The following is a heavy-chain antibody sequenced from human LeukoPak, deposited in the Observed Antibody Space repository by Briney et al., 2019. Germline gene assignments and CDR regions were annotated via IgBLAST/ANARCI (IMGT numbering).Heavy chain of an antibody. CDR2: IYTSGST. CDR1: GGSISSGSYY. V-gene: IGHV4-61*02. D-gene: IGHD3-22*01. J-gene: IGHJ6*03. CDR3: ARGDRSDSPYYYYYMDV. Sequence: SQTLSLTCTVYGGSISSGSYYWSWIRQPAGKGLEWIGRIYTSGSTNYNPSLKSRVTISVDTSKNQFSLKLSSVTAADTAVYYCARGDRSDSPYYYYYMDVWGKGTTVTVSS.